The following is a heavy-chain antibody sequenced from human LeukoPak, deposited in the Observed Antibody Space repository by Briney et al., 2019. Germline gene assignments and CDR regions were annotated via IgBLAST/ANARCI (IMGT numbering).Heavy chain of an antibody. Sequence: GGSLRLSCAASGFNFGDYAMSWVRQAPGKGLEWVSTIGYSDNTYCADSVKGRFTISRDNSENTLYLQMNSLRAEDTAIYYCAKDPTSVGGHFDWLLGHWGQGTLVTVSS. V-gene: IGHV3-23*01. CDR2: IGYSDNT. CDR1: GFNFGDYA. CDR3: AKDPTSVGGHFDWLLGH. D-gene: IGHD3-9*01. J-gene: IGHJ4*02.